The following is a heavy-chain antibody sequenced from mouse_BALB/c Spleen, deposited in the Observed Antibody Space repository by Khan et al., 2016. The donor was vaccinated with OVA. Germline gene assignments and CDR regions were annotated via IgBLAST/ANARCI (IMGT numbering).Heavy chain of an antibody. J-gene: IGHJ2*01. CDR2: ISSDSNTI. Sequence: EVELVESGGGLVQTGGSRKLSCAASGFTFSGFGMHWVRQAPEKGLEWVAYISSDSNTIYYADTVKGRFTISRDNPKNTLFLQMTILRSEDTAMYYCARTGYYYFDYGGQGTTLTVSS. CDR1: GFTFSGFG. V-gene: IGHV5-17*02. D-gene: IGHD2-3*01. CDR3: ARTGYYYFDY.